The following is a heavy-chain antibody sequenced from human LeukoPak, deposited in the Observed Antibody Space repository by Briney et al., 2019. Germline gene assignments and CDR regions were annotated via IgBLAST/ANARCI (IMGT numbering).Heavy chain of an antibody. CDR2: IYYSGST. V-gene: IGHV4-59*12. J-gene: IGHJ3*02. CDR3: ARWGYCSSTSCSDDAFDI. Sequence: PSETLSLTCTVSGGSISSYYWSWIRQPPGKGLEWIGYIYYSGSTNCNPSLKSRVTISVDTSKNQFSLKLSSVTAADTAVYYCARWGYCSSTSCSDDAFDIWGQGTMVTVSS. D-gene: IGHD2-2*01. CDR1: GGSISSYY.